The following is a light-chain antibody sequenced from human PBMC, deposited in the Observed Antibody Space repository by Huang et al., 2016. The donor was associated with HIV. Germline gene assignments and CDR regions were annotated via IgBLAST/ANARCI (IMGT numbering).Light chain of an antibody. V-gene: IGKV3-15*01. Sequence: EIVMTQSPATLSVSPVERATLSCRAGQSVSSNLAWYQQKPGQSPRLLIYNTTTRATGAPARFSGSGSGTEFTLTISSLQSEDFAVYYCQQYNNWPRTFGQGTKVDIK. J-gene: IGKJ1*01. CDR3: QQYNNWPRT. CDR2: NTT. CDR1: QSVSSN.